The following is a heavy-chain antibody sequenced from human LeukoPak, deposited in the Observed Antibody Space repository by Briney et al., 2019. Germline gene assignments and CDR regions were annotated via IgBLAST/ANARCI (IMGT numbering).Heavy chain of an antibody. CDR2: VRNKAESYRT. CDR1: GFRFSDHY. D-gene: IGHD3-16*01. Sequence: GGSLRLSCAASGFRFSDHYMDWVRQAPGKGLEWVGRVRNKAESYRTEYAASVKGRFTVPRDDSESSVYLQMRSLKTEDTAVYYCTDVGAGGDYWGQGTLVTVSS. V-gene: IGHV3-72*01. CDR3: TDVGAGGDY. J-gene: IGHJ4*02.